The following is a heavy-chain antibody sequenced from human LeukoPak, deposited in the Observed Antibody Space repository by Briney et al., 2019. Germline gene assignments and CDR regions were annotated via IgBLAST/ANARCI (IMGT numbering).Heavy chain of an antibody. CDR2: INPNSGGT. CDR1: GYTFTVYY. J-gene: IGHJ4*02. CDR3: ARGGGIQLWAPFDY. Sequence: ASVTVSCKASGYTFTVYYMHWVRQAPGQGLEWMGWINPNSGGTNYAQKFQGRVTMTRDTSISTAYMELSRLRSDDTAVYYCARGGGIQLWAPFDYWGQGTLVTVSS. D-gene: IGHD5-18*01. V-gene: IGHV1-2*02.